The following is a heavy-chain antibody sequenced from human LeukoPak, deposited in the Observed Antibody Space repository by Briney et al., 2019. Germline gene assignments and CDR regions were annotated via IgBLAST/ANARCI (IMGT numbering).Heavy chain of an antibody. CDR1: GGTFSSYA. Sequence: SVTVSCKPSGGTFSSYAISWVRQAPGQRLEWMGGIIPIFGTANYAQKFQGRVRITADESTSTAYMELSSLRSEDTAVYYCARVLYSSSWDYVFDIWGQRTLVTVSS. V-gene: IGHV1-69*13. J-gene: IGHJ3*02. CDR3: ARVLYSSSWDYVFDI. D-gene: IGHD6-13*01. CDR2: IIPIFGTA.